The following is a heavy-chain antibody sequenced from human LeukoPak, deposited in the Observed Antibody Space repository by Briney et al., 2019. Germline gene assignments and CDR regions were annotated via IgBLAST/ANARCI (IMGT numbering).Heavy chain of an antibody. J-gene: IGHJ6*02. Sequence: QPGGSLRLSCAASGFTFSNYAMSWVRQAPGKGLEWVSAISTSGGSTYYADSVKGRFTISRDNAKNTLYLQMNSLRAEDTAVYYCARGPYMTTVVNDLYYYYGMDVWGQGTTVTVSS. D-gene: IGHD4-23*01. CDR2: ISTSGGST. V-gene: IGHV3-23*01. CDR1: GFTFSNYA. CDR3: ARGPYMTTVVNDLYYYYGMDV.